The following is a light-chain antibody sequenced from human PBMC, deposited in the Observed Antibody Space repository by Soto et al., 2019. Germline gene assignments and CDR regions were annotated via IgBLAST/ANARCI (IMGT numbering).Light chain of an antibody. V-gene: IGLV2-14*01. Sequence: QSALTQPASVSGSPGQSITISCTGTSSDVGGYNYVSCYQQHPGKAPKLMIYDVSNRPSGVSNRFSGSKSGNTASLTISGLQAEDEADYYCSSYTGRDTVVFGGGTKLTVL. CDR2: DVS. J-gene: IGLJ2*01. CDR3: SSYTGRDTVV. CDR1: SSDVGGYNY.